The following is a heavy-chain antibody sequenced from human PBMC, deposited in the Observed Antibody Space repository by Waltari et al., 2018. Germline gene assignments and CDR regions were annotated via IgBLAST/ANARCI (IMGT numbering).Heavy chain of an antibody. CDR2: FHWNNDK. CDR1: GFSLSTTGVG. J-gene: IGHJ4*02. D-gene: IGHD2-15*01. Sequence: QITLKESGPPLVKPTQTLTLTCTFSGFSLSTTGVGVAWIRQPAGKALGWLALFHWNNDKYYSPSLRNILTITKDTSKIPVVLRMTNMLPEDTATYSCAHSPHWWQLAPFSLHFNFWGQATLFTVSS. V-gene: IGHV2-5*01. CDR3: AHSPHWWQLAPFSLHFNF.